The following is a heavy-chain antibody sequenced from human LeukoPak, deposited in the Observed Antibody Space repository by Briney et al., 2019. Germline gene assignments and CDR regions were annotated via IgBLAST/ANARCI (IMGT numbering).Heavy chain of an antibody. V-gene: IGHV1-69*05. Sequence: GASVKVSCKASGGTFSSYAISWVRQAPGQGLEWMGGIIPIFGTANHAQKFQGRVTITTDESTSTAYMELSSLRSEDTAVYYCARGGRVVVPAAIKTRGWFDPWGQGTLVTVSS. CDR1: GGTFSSYA. D-gene: IGHD2-2*01. CDR3: ARGGRVVVPAAIKTRGWFDP. CDR2: IIPIFGTA. J-gene: IGHJ5*02.